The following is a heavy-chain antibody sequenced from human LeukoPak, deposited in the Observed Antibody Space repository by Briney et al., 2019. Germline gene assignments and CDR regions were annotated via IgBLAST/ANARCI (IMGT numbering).Heavy chain of an antibody. CDR3: ARGYNGALDI. Sequence: GGSLRLSCAASGFTFSSYSMNWVRQAPGKGLEWVSSISSSSSYIYYADSVKGRFTISRDNAKNSLYLQMNGLRAEDTAVYWCARGYNGALDIWGQGTMVTVSS. D-gene: IGHD5-24*01. V-gene: IGHV3-21*01. CDR1: GFTFSSYS. CDR2: ISSSSSYI. J-gene: IGHJ3*02.